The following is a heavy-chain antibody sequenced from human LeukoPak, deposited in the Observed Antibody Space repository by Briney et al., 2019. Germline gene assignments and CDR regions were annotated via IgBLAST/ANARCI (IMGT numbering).Heavy chain of an antibody. V-gene: IGHV3-48*03. CDR1: GFTFSSYE. CDR3: ARDRHRYSYDTGGYPPY. Sequence: GGSLRLSCAASGFTFSSYEMNWVRQAPGKGVEWVSYISSSGSTIYYADSVKGRFTISRDNAKNSLYLQMNSLRAEDTAVYYCARDRHRYSYDTGGYPPYWGQGTLVTVSS. D-gene: IGHD3-22*01. CDR2: ISSSGSTI. J-gene: IGHJ4*02.